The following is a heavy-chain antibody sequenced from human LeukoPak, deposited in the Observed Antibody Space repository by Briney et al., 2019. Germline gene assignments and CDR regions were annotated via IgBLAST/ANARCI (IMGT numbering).Heavy chain of an antibody. D-gene: IGHD6-19*01. Sequence: GGSLRLSCAASGFTFSSYAMSWVRQAPGKGLEWVSSIDASGGSTYYADSVKGRFTISRDNSKNTFYLQMNSLRADDTAVYYCAKGSDSGWYGWFAPWGQGALVTVSS. J-gene: IGHJ5*02. CDR1: GFTFSSYA. CDR3: AKGSDSGWYGWFAP. CDR2: IDASGGST. V-gene: IGHV3-23*01.